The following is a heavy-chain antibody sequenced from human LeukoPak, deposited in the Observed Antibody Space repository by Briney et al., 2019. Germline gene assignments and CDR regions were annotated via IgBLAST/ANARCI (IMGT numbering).Heavy chain of an antibody. CDR2: FYTSGST. CDR3: AREVGVGLDWFDP. V-gene: IGHV4-61*02. CDR1: GGSISSGSYY. J-gene: IGHJ5*02. D-gene: IGHD3-10*01. Sequence: PSETLSLTCTVSGGSISSGSYYWSWIRQPAGQGLEWIGRFYTSGSTNYNPSLKSRVTISVDTSKNEFSLQLRSVTAADTAVYYCAREVGVGLDWFDPWGQGTLLTVSS.